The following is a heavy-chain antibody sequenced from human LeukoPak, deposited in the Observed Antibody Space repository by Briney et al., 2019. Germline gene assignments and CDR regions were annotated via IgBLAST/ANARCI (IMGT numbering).Heavy chain of an antibody. Sequence: PSETLSLTCAVYGGSFSGYYWSWIRQPPGKGLEWIGEINHSGSTNYNPSLKSRVTISVDTSKNQFSLKLSSVAAADTAVYYCARGQRAGALIRFLEWLSWFDPWGQGTLVTVSS. J-gene: IGHJ5*02. V-gene: IGHV4-34*01. CDR3: ARGQRAGALIRFLEWLSWFDP. CDR2: INHSGST. CDR1: GGSFSGYY. D-gene: IGHD3-3*01.